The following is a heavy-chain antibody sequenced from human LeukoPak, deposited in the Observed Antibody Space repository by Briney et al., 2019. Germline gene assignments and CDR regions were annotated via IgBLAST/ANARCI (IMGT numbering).Heavy chain of an antibody. V-gene: IGHV4-59*01. J-gene: IGHJ6*03. Sequence: SETLSLTCTVSGGSISSYYWSWIRQPPGKGLEWIGYIYYSGSTNYNPSLRSRVTISVDTSKNQFSLRLSSVTAADTAVYYCARGRRVPAAIYYYYYYMDVWGKGTTVTISS. D-gene: IGHD2-2*01. CDR3: ARGRRVPAAIYYYYYYMDV. CDR2: IYYSGST. CDR1: GGSISSYY.